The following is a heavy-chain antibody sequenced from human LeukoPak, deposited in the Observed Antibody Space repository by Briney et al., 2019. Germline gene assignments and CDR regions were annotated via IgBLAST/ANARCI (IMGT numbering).Heavy chain of an antibody. CDR1: GFTFSSYS. J-gene: IGHJ4*02. D-gene: IGHD3-3*01. V-gene: IGHV3-7*01. CDR2: IKQDGSEK. Sequence: GGSLILSCAASGFTFSSYSMNWVRQAPGKGLEWVANIKQDGSEKYYVDSVKGRFTISRDNAKNSLHLQMNSLRAEDTAVYYCARDVPYYDLWSGYYTGDYWGQGTLVTVSS. CDR3: ARDVPYYDLWSGYYTGDY.